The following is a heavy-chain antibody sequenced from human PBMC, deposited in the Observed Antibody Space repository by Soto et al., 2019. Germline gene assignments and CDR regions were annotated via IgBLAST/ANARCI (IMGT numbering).Heavy chain of an antibody. Sequence: QVQLMESGGGVVQPGRSLRLSCAASGFTFSSYAMHWVRQAPGKGLEWVAVISYDGSNKYYADSVKGRFTISRDNSKNTLYLQMNSLRAEDTAVYYCAREDYGMDVWGQGTTVTVSS. CDR1: GFTFSSYA. V-gene: IGHV3-30-3*01. CDR2: ISYDGSNK. CDR3: AREDYGMDV. J-gene: IGHJ6*02.